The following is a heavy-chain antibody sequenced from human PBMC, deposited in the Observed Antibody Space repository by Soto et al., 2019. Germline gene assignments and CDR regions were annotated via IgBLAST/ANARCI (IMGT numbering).Heavy chain of an antibody. CDR1: GYTFTSYG. D-gene: IGHD3-22*01. CDR2: ISAYNGNT. Sequence: GASVKVSCKASGYTFTSYGISWVRQAPGQGLEWMGWISAYNGNTNYAQKLQGRVTMTTDTSTSTAYMELRSLRSDDTAVYYCARQYYYDSSGYYYGYAFDTWGQGTMVTVSS. CDR3: ARQYYYDSSGYYYGYAFDT. J-gene: IGHJ3*02. V-gene: IGHV1-18*04.